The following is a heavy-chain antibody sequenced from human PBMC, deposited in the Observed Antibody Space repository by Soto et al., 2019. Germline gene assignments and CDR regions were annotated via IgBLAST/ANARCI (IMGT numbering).Heavy chain of an antibody. V-gene: IGHV4-34*01. CDR1: GGSFSGYY. Sequence: QVQLQQWGAGLLKPSETLSLTCAVYGGSFSGYYWSWIRQPPGKGLEWIGEINPSGSTNYNPSLKSRVTISVDTSKNQFPLKLSSVTAADTAVYYCARVTGRYYYGMDVGGQGPTVTVSS. CDR2: INPSGST. CDR3: ARVTGRYYYGMDV. J-gene: IGHJ6*02.